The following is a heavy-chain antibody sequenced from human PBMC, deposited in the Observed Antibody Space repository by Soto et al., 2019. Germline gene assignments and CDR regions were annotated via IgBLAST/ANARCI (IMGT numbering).Heavy chain of an antibody. CDR2: ISGSGGST. CDR3: AKDRRFLAWL. J-gene: IGHJ4*02. Sequence: GGSLSLSCAASEFTFSSYAMSWVRPAPGKGLEWVSAISGSGGSTYYADSVEGRFTISRDNSKNTLYLQMNSLSAEDTAVYYCAKDRRFLAWLWGQGTLVTVSS. D-gene: IGHD3-3*01. CDR1: EFTFSSYA. V-gene: IGHV3-23*01.